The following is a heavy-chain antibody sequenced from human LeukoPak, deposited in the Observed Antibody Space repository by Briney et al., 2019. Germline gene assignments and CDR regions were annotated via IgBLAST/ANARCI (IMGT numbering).Heavy chain of an antibody. V-gene: IGHV1-8*01. CDR2: MNPITGST. CDR1: GYIFSDYD. CDR3: ARVKRFPTVWFDP. Sequence: ASVKVSCKASGYIFSDYDINRVRQAAGQGLEWMGWMNPITGSTGYVQKFRGRIIMTRDTSITTAFMELTSLTSDDTAIYYCARVKRFPTVWFDPWGQGTLVSISS. J-gene: IGHJ5*02. D-gene: IGHD3-10*01.